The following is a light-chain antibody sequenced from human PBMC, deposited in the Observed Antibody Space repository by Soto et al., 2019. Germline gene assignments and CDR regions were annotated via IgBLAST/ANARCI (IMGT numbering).Light chain of an antibody. CDR2: GNS. Sequence: QSVRKQPPSLSGSPGQRVTISCTGSRSNFWAGYDLHWYQQLPGTAPKLLIYGNSNRPSGVPDRFSGSRSGTSAFLAITGLQDEDDADYYCQSYDTSLGDSRVFGTGTKVTVL. CDR3: QSYDTSLGDSRV. V-gene: IGLV1-40*01. CDR1: RSNFWAGYD. J-gene: IGLJ1*01.